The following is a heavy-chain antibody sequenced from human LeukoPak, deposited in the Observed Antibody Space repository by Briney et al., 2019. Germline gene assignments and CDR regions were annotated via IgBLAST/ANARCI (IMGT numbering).Heavy chain of an antibody. Sequence: GSLRLSCAASGFTFTNAWMSWVRQAPGKGLEWVGRIKSKGDGETIDNAAPVKGRFTMSRDDSKATLYLQMNSLKAEDTAVYYCTTDLGLTMIRGVIVYWGQGDLVTVSS. CDR1: GFTFTNAW. V-gene: IGHV3-15*01. CDR2: IKSKGDGETI. CDR3: TTDLGLTMIRGVIVY. J-gene: IGHJ4*02. D-gene: IGHD3-10*01.